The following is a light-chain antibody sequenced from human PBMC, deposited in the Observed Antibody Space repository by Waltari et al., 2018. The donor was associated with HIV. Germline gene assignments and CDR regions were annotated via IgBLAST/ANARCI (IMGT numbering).Light chain of an antibody. CDR1: SNDVVAYVF. CDR2: DVI. Sequence: QSALTQPRSVSGSPGQSVTISCTGTSNDVVAYVFVYWYQQHPGKAPRLMIFDVISRPSGVPDRFSGSKSGSTASLTISGLQAEDEADYYCSSYAGSYIWVFGGGTKLTVL. J-gene: IGLJ3*02. V-gene: IGLV2-11*01. CDR3: SSYAGSYIWV.